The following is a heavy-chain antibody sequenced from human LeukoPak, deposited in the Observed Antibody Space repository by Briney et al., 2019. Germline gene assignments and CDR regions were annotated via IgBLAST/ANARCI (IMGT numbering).Heavy chain of an antibody. CDR3: ARDPRGTTVNYGMDV. CDR2: IIPILGIA. V-gene: IGHV1-69*04. J-gene: IGHJ6*02. CDR1: GGTFSSYA. D-gene: IGHD4-17*01. Sequence: ASVKVSCKASGGTFSSYAISWVRQAPGQGLEWMGRIIPILGIANYAQKFQGRVTITADKSTSTAYMELSSLRSEDTAVYYCARDPRGTTVNYGMDVWGQGTTVTVSS.